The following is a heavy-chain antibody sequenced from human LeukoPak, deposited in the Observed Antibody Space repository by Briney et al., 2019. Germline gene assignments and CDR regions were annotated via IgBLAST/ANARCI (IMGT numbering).Heavy chain of an antibody. J-gene: IGHJ4*02. CDR2: IYYSGST. Sequence: SETLSLTCTVSGGSISSYYWSWIRQPPGKGLEWIGYIYYSGSTNYNPSLRSRVTTSVDKSKNQFSLRLTSVIAADTAVYYCARGGYSSPNRMDYWGQGTLVTVSS. D-gene: IGHD6-13*01. CDR3: ARGGYSSPNRMDY. CDR1: GGSISSYY. V-gene: IGHV4-59*13.